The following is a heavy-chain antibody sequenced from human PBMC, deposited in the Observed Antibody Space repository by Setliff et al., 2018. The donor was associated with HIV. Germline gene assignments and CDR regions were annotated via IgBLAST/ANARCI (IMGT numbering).Heavy chain of an antibody. V-gene: IGHV3-7*03. CDR3: TTNLPRPEELRRSGFDP. CDR2: INPDGVEQ. J-gene: IGHJ5*02. D-gene: IGHD3-16*01. Sequence: GGSLRLSCAASGFTFINGWMSWVRQAPGKGLEWVASINPDGVEQHYVDSVKGRFTISRDTTKDSLYLQMDSLRTDDTAVYYCTTNLPRPEELRRSGFDPWGQGALVTVSS. CDR1: GFTFINGW.